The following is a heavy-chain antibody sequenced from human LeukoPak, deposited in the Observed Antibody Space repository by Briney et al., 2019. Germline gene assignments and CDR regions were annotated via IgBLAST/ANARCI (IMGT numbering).Heavy chain of an antibody. CDR3: AKDFGVYYDRYNFDY. D-gene: IGHD3-22*01. J-gene: IGHJ4*02. CDR1: GFTLSRNW. Sequence: GGFLRLSCEASGFTLSRNWMHWVRQAPGKGLVWVSRINGDGRSTSYADSVKGRFTISRDNSKNTLYLQMNSLRAEDTAVYYCAKDFGVYYDRYNFDYWGQGTLVTVSS. V-gene: IGHV3-74*01. CDR2: INGDGRST.